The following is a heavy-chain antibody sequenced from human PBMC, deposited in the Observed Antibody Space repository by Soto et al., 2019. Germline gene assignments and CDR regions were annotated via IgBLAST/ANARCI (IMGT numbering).Heavy chain of an antibody. CDR3: ARDRGYYYGSGSYLDAFDI. CDR1: GYTFTSYG. CDR2: ISAYNGNT. D-gene: IGHD3-10*01. Sequence: QVQLVQSGAEVKKPGASVKVSCKASGYTFTSYGISWVRQAPGQGLEWMGWISAYNGNTNYAQKLQGRVTMTTDTSASTAYMELRSLSSDDTAVYYCARDRGYYYGSGSYLDAFDIWGQGTMVTVSS. V-gene: IGHV1-18*01. J-gene: IGHJ3*02.